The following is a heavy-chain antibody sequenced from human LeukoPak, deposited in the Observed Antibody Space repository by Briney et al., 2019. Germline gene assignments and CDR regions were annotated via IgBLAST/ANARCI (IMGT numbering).Heavy chain of an antibody. J-gene: IGHJ4*02. CDR2: ISYDGSNK. CDR1: GFTFISSA. V-gene: IGHV3-30*04. CDR3: AWEGRAGTYFDY. D-gene: IGHD6-19*01. Sequence: PGGSLRLSCAASGFTFISSAMHWVRQAPGRGLEWVAVISYDGSNKYYAGSVKGRFTISRDNSKNTLYLQMNSLRAEDTAVYYCAWEGRAGTYFDYWGQGTLVTVSS.